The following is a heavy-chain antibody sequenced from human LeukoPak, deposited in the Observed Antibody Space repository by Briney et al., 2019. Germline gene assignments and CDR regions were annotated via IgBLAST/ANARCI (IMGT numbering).Heavy chain of an antibody. CDR1: GGSISSYY. CDR3: ARDSIAAAGAFWFDP. CDR2: IYYSGST. V-gene: IGHV4-59*01. D-gene: IGHD6-13*01. J-gene: IGHJ5*02. Sequence: SETLSLTCTVSGGSISSYYWSWIRQPPGEGLEWIGYIYYSGSTNYNPSLKSRVTISVDTSKNRFSLKLSSVTAADTAVYYCARDSIAAAGAFWFDPWGQGALVTVSS.